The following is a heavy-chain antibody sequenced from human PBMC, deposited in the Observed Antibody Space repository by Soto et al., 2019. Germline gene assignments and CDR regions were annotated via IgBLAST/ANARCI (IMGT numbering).Heavy chain of an antibody. J-gene: IGHJ4*02. CDR3: ARPANTVADHFDH. CDR1: GYTFTIYW. CDR2: IYPSDSDT. V-gene: IGHV5-51*01. D-gene: IGHD4-17*01. Sequence: GESLKISCQVSGYTFTIYWIGWVRQMPGKGPEWMGIIYPSDSDTRYSPSFQGQVTISADQSINTAYLQWDSLKASDTAIYYCARPANTVADHFDHWGQGTPVTVSS.